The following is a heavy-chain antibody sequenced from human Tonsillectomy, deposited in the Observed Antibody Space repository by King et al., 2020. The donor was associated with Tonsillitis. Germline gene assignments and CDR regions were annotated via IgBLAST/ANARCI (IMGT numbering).Heavy chain of an antibody. V-gene: IGHV3-7*01. Sequence: QLVQSGGGLVQPGGSLRLSCAASGFTFSSYWMSWVRQAPGKGLEWVANIKQDGSEKYYVDSVKGRFTISRDNAKNSLYLQMNSLRAEDTAVYYCARESPGRLREGFDYWGQGTLAT. CDR3: ARESPGRLREGFDY. CDR1: GFTFSSYW. CDR2: IKQDGSEK. J-gene: IGHJ4*02. D-gene: IGHD4-17*01.